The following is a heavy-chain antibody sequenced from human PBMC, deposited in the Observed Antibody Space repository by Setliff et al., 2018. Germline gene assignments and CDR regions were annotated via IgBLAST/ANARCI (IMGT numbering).Heavy chain of an antibody. Sequence: PSETLSLTCTVSGGSLSGASIVTWIRQPPGKGLESIGYVFYSGATKYDPSLTSRVTMSVDTSKNQFSLKLRSVTAADTAMYYCAKGGTYRYFDYWGQGTLVTVSS. CDR2: VFYSGAT. J-gene: IGHJ4*02. CDR1: GGSLSGAS. V-gene: IGHV4-61*08. CDR3: AKGGTYRYFDY.